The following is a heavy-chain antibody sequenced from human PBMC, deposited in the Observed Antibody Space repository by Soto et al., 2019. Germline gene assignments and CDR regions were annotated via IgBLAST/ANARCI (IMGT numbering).Heavy chain of an antibody. J-gene: IGHJ4*02. CDR1: GFTFSSYA. CDR3: PKDRSGGSFFY. D-gene: IGHD2-15*01. Sequence: GGSLRLSCSASGFTFSSYATSWVRQAPGKGLEWVSAIGGSGGSTYYADSVKGRFTISRDNSENTLYLQMNSLRAEDTAVYYCPKDRSGGSFFYWGQGTLVTVYS. CDR2: IGGSGGST. V-gene: IGHV3-23*01.